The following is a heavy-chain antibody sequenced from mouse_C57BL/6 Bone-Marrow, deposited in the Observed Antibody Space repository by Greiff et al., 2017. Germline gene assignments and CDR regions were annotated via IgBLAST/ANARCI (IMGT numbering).Heavy chain of an antibody. V-gene: IGHV1-50*01. CDR3: ASFQFAWFAY. CDR1: GYTFTSYW. J-gene: IGHJ3*01. CDR2: IDPSDSYT. Sequence: QVQLQQPGAELVKPGASVKLSCKASGYTFTSYWMQWVKQRPGQGLEWIGEIDPSDSYTNYNQKFKGKATLTVDTSSSTAYMQLSSLTSEDSAVYYCASFQFAWFAYWGQGTLVTVSA.